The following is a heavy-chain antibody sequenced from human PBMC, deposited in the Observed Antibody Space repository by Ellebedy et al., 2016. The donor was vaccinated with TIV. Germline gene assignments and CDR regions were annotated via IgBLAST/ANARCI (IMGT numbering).Heavy chain of an antibody. V-gene: IGHV3-53*01. CDR3: ARDAAGNGGELDY. D-gene: IGHD2-21*01. CDR2: IFSAADGGET. CDR1: GFTVTTNY. Sequence: GESLKISCAASGFTVTTNYMNWVRQAPGKGLEWVSVIFSAADGGETHYADSVKGRFTIPRDSSKNTLYLQMNSLRAEDTAVYYCARDAAGNGGELDYWGQGALVTVSS. J-gene: IGHJ4*02.